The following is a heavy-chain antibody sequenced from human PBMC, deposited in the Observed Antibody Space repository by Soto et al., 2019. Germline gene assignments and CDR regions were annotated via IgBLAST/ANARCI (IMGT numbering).Heavy chain of an antibody. Sequence: QVQLVESGGGVVQPGRSLRLSCAASGFTSSSYGMHWVRQAPGKGLEWVAVISYDGSNKYYADSVKGRFTISRDNSKNTLYLQMNSLRAEDTAVYYCAKGRVVYYFDYWGQGTLVTVSS. J-gene: IGHJ4*02. CDR1: GFTSSSYG. D-gene: IGHD2-15*01. CDR2: ISYDGSNK. CDR3: AKGRVVYYFDY. V-gene: IGHV3-30*18.